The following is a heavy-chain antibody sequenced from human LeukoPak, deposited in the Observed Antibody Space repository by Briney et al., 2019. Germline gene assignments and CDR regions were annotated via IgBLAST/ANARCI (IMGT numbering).Heavy chain of an antibody. CDR3: AKTMVRGVIINPYFDY. D-gene: IGHD3-10*01. J-gene: IGHJ4*02. CDR1: GFTFSSYG. V-gene: IGHV3-30*02. CDR2: IRYDGSNK. Sequence: PGGSLRLSCAASGFTFSSYGMHWVRQAPGKGLEWVAFIRYDGSNKYYADSVKGRFTISRDNSKNTLYLQMSSLRAEDTAVYYCAKTMVRGVIINPYFDYWGQGTLVTVSS.